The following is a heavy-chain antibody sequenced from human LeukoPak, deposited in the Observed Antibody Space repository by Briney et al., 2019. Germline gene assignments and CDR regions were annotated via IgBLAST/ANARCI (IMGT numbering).Heavy chain of an antibody. CDR2: IFYSGST. CDR1: GGSISSYY. CDR3: AREGGSYYDPFGY. V-gene: IGHV4-59*01. Sequence: SETLSLTCTVSGGSISSYYWSWIRQPPGKGLEWIGCIFYSGSTNYNPSLKSRLTISVDTSKNQFSLKLSSVTAADTAVYYCAREGGSYYDPFGYWGQGTLVTVSS. J-gene: IGHJ4*02. D-gene: IGHD1-26*01.